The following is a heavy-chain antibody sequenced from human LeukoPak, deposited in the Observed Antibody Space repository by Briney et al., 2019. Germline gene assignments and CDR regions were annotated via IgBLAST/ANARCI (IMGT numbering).Heavy chain of an antibody. CDR3: AREVSEGFDF. CDR1: GFTFNSYA. V-gene: IGHV3-23*01. J-gene: IGHJ4*02. Sequence: GGSLRLSCAASGFTFNSYAMSWVRQAPGKGLEWVSAISGSGVTTHYAGSVKGRFSISRDNSKNTLYLQMNSLRAEDTALYYCAREVSEGFDFWGQGTLVTVSS. CDR2: ISGSGVTT. D-gene: IGHD3-22*01.